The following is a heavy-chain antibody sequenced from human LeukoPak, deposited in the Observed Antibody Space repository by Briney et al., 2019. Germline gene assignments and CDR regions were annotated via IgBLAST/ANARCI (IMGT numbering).Heavy chain of an antibody. Sequence: GGSQRLSCVASGFTFSSYWMTWVRQAPGRGLEWVANIKQDGSEKYYVDYVKGRFTISRDNAKNSLYLQMNSLRAEDTAAYHCARISLDAFDIWGQGTMVTVSS. J-gene: IGHJ3*02. CDR3: ARISLDAFDI. CDR1: GFTFSSYW. CDR2: IKQDGSEK. V-gene: IGHV3-7*04.